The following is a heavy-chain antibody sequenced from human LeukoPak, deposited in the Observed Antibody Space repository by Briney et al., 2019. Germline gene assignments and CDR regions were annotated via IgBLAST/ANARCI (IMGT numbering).Heavy chain of an antibody. V-gene: IGHV3-53*01. CDR3: ARGITLMIVAPAY. Sequence: GGSLRLSCAASGFSVRNNYMTWVRQAPGKGLEWVSVIYSNNSTYYADSVKGRFTISRDNSKNTLYLQMNSLRAEDTAVYYCARGITLMIVAPAYWGQGTLVTVSS. CDR1: GFSVRNNY. J-gene: IGHJ4*02. CDR2: IYSNNST. D-gene: IGHD3-22*01.